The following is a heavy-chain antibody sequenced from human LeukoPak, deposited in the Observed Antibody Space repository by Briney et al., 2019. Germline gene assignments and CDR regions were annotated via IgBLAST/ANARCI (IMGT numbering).Heavy chain of an antibody. D-gene: IGHD2-21*02. CDR2: ISGSGGNT. CDR1: GFTFSNYA. Sequence: PGGSLRLSCAASGFTFSNYAMSWVRQAPGKGLEWVSIISGSGGNTYYADSVKGRFTISRDNSKNTLYLQMNSLRAEDTAVYYCAKNTYCGGDCYVFDYWGQGTLVTVSS. J-gene: IGHJ4*02. CDR3: AKNTYCGGDCYVFDY. V-gene: IGHV3-23*01.